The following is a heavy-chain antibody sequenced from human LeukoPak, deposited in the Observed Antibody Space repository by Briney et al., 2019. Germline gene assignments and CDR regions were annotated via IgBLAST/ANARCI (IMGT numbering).Heavy chain of an antibody. V-gene: IGHV4-59*01. Sequence: TSSETLSLTCSVSGGSISTYYWSWIRQPPGKGLDWIGCVYYSGSTNYNSSLQSRVTISVDTSRNQFSLRLSSVTAADTAVYYCARGRRWFDPWGQGTLVTVSS. CDR1: GGSISTYY. J-gene: IGHJ5*02. CDR2: VYYSGST. CDR3: ARGRRWFDP.